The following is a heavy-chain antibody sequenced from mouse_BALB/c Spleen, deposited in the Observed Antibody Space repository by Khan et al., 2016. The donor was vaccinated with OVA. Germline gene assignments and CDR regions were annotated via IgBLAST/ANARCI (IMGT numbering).Heavy chain of an antibody. Sequence: EVQLLETGPGLVKPSQSLSLTCTVTGYSITSGYAWNWIRQFPGNKPEWMGYISYSGVTSYTPSLKSRISITRDTSKNQFFLQLTSVTTEDTATYHCARGNYYGYYFDYWGQGTTLTVSS. CDR1: GYSITSGYA. D-gene: IGHD1-1*01. CDR2: ISYSGVT. J-gene: IGHJ2*01. V-gene: IGHV3-2*02. CDR3: ARGNYYGYYFDY.